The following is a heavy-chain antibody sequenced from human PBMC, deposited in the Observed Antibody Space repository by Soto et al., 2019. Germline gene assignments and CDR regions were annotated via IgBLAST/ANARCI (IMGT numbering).Heavy chain of an antibody. V-gene: IGHV4-4*07. CDR3: VASLAASGLNWLDL. D-gene: IGHD6-13*01. Sequence: QLQLQESGPGLVKASETLSLTCIVSGGSISEKYWNWVRQPPGKGLEWLGLIFANGPTDYKPSLRRRVTMSVHASNNQFCLRLTSMTAADTAVYYCVASLAASGLNWLDLWGRGTLVTVSA. J-gene: IGHJ5*02. CDR1: GGSISEKY. CDR2: IFANGPT.